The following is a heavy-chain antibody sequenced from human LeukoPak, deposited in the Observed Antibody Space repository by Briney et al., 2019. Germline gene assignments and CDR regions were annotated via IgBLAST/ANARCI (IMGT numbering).Heavy chain of an antibody. Sequence: PGGSLRLSCAASGFTFSSYEMNWVRQAPGKGLEWLSYISSSSTTKYYADSVKGRFTISRDNAKNSLYLQMNSLRAEDTAVYYCARGSYSSGYYFDYWGQGTLVTVSS. J-gene: IGHJ4*02. D-gene: IGHD6-19*01. CDR2: ISSSSTTK. V-gene: IGHV3-48*03. CDR1: GFTFSSYE. CDR3: ARGSYSSGYYFDY.